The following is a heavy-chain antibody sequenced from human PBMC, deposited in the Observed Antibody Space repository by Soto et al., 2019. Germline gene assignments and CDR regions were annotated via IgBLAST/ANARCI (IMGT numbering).Heavy chain of an antibody. J-gene: IGHJ3*02. V-gene: IGHV2-5*02. CDR3: AHRGSSHSFDI. D-gene: IGHD6-6*01. CDR1: GFSLSTSGVG. CDR2: IYWDDDK. Sequence: QITLKESGPTLVKPTQTLTLTCTFSGFSLSTSGVGVGWIRQPPGKALEWLALIYWDDDKRYSPSLKSRLTITKDPSKTQVVLTLINMDPVDTATYYCAHRGSSHSFDIWGQGTMVTVSS.